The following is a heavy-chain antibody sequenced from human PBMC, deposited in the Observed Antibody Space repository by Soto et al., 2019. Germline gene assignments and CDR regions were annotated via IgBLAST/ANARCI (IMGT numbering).Heavy chain of an antibody. CDR2: IYYSGST. D-gene: IGHD3-16*01. J-gene: IGHJ4*02. CDR3: ASGGGNHGRYVVDY. V-gene: IGHV4-39*01. Sequence: QLQLQESGPGLVKPSETLSLTCTVSGGSISSSSYYWGWIRQPPGKGLEWIGSIYYSGSTYYNPSLKSRVTISVDTSKNQFSLKLSSVTAADTAVYYCASGGGNHGRYVVDYWGQGTLVTVSS. CDR1: GGSISSSSYY.